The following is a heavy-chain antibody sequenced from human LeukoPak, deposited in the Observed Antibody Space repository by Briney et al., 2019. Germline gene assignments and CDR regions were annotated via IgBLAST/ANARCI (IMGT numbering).Heavy chain of an antibody. Sequence: QTGGSLRLSCAASGFTFSSYWMSWVRQAPGKGLEWVANIKQDGSEKYYVDSVKGRFTISRDNAKNSLYLQMNSLRAEDTAVYYCATSSQYYYDSSGYYSLYCGQGTLVTVSS. V-gene: IGHV3-7*01. D-gene: IGHD3-22*01. J-gene: IGHJ4*02. CDR2: IKQDGSEK. CDR1: GFTFSSYW. CDR3: ATSSQYYYDSSGYYSLY.